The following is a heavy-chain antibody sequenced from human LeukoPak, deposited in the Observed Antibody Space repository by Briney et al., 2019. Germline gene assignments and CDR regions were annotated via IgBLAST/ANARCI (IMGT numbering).Heavy chain of an antibody. CDR1: GDSISSSKKY. CDR2: IYYSGNT. CDR3: ARGRDDSSGYYPDY. J-gene: IGHJ4*02. Sequence: SETLSLTCTVSGDSISSSKKYWGWVRQPPGKGLELIGSIYYSGNTYYNPSLKSRVTISLDTSRNQFSLKLSSVTAADTAVYYCARGRDDSSGYYPDYWGQGTLVTVSS. V-gene: IGHV4-39*01. D-gene: IGHD3-22*01.